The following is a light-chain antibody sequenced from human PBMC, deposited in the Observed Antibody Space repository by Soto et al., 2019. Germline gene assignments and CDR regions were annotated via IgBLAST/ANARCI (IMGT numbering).Light chain of an antibody. CDR3: QQYAPSPLT. J-gene: IGKJ2*01. Sequence: EIVLTQSPGTLSLSPGERVTLSCRASQSVAKNYLAWYQQKPGQAPRLLIHTASSWATGIPDRFSGSGSGTDFTLTITRLEPEDFAVYYCQQYAPSPLTFGQGTKVEIK. CDR1: QSVAKNY. CDR2: TAS. V-gene: IGKV3-20*01.